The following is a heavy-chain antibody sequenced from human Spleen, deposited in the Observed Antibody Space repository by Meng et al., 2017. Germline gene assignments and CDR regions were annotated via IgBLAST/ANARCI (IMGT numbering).Heavy chain of an antibody. V-gene: IGHV4-59*01. D-gene: IGHD2-8*01. CDR3: ARVSANGVFAEGGFDY. CDR1: GDSISIYY. J-gene: IGHJ4*02. Sequence: QVQLQESGPGLVRPSETLSLTCTVSGDSISIYYWTWIRQPPGKGLEWIGYIYYNGNTNYNPSVKSRVTISVDTSKNQFFLKLSSVTAADTAVYYCARVSANGVFAEGGFDYWGQGTLVTVSS. CDR2: IYYNGNT.